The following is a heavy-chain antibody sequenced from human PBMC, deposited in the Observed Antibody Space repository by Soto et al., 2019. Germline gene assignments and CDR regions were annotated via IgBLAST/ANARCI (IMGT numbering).Heavy chain of an antibody. CDR2: IIPIFGTA. CDR1: GGTFSSYA. CDR3: ARSTYDFWSGYSLHYFDY. V-gene: IGHV1-69*06. D-gene: IGHD3-3*01. J-gene: IGHJ4*02. Sequence: ASVKVSCKASGGTFSSYAISWVRQAPGQGLEWMGGIIPIFGTANYAQKFQGRVTITADKSTSTAYMELSSLRSEDTAVYYCARSTYDFWSGYSLHYFDYWGQGTLVTVSS.